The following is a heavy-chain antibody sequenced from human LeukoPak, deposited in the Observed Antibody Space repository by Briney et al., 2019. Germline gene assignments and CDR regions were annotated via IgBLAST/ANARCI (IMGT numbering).Heavy chain of an antibody. CDR1: GFTVSSNY. D-gene: IGHD3-22*01. Sequence: GGSLRLFCAASGFTVSSNYMGWVRQAPGKGLEWVSVIYSGGSTYYADSVKRRFTITRDNSKNTLYLQMNSLRAEDTAVDYCARYHSGYLTYYFDYWGQGTLVTVSS. V-gene: IGHV3-53*01. CDR3: ARYHSGYLTYYFDY. CDR2: IYSGGST. J-gene: IGHJ4*02.